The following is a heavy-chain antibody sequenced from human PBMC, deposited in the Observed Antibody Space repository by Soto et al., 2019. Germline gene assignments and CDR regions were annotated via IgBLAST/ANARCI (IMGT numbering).Heavy chain of an antibody. J-gene: IGHJ3*02. CDR2: ISGSGGTT. CDR3: AKTANGWFSAFDI. V-gene: IGHV3-23*01. D-gene: IGHD6-19*01. Sequence: EVQLLESGGGLVQPGGSLRLSCAASGFTFSSYAMSWVRQAPGKGLEWVAAISGSGGTTYYADSVKGRFTFSGDNSKSTLYLQMNSLRAEDTAVYYCAKTANGWFSAFDIWGQGTMVTVYS. CDR1: GFTFSSYA.